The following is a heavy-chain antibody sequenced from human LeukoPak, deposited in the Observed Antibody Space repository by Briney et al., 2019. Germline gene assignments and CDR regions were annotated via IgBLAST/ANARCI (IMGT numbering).Heavy chain of an antibody. D-gene: IGHD2/OR15-2a*01. Sequence: PGGSLRLSCAASAFTFDAYVMHWVRRTPRTGLEWVSLISGDGSDTNYADSVKGRFSIARDNSKGSLYLHMHNMRIEDSGVYYCAKDIGWGLSYYFDSWGPGTLVTVS. J-gene: IGHJ4*02. CDR3: AKDIGWGLSYYFDS. CDR1: AFTFDAYV. CDR2: ISGDGSDT. V-gene: IGHV3-43*02.